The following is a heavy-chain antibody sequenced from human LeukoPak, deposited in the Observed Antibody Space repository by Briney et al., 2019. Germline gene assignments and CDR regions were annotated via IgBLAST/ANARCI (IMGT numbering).Heavy chain of an antibody. Sequence: SGGSLRLSCAASGFTFSDSYMTWIRQAPGKGLELLSYISGSASDVNYIDSVRGRFTISRDNAKNSLYLHMNSLTVEDTAVYYCSRDPRNNDYWGQGTLATVSS. J-gene: IGHJ4*02. CDR1: GFTFSDSY. V-gene: IGHV3-11*01. CDR2: ISGSASDV. CDR3: SRDPRNNDY.